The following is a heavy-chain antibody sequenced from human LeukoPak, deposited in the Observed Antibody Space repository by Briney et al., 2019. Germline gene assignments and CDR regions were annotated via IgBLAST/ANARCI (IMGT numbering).Heavy chain of an antibody. V-gene: IGHV3-48*03. Sequence: GGSLRLSCAASGFTFSSYEMNWVRQAPGKGLEWVSYISSSGSTIYYADSVKDRFTISRDNAKNSLYLQMNSLRAEDTAVYYWARDGGIAAAPRDNWFDPWGQGTLVTVSS. J-gene: IGHJ5*02. CDR2: ISSSGSTI. D-gene: IGHD6-13*01. CDR1: GFTFSSYE. CDR3: ARDGGIAAAPRDNWFDP.